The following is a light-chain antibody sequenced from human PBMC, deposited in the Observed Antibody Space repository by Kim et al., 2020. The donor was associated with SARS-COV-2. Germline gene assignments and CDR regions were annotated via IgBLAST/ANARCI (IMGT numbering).Light chain of an antibody. CDR1: QSLLHTNGYTY. J-gene: IGKJ4*01. CDR3: MQTLHSPLA. CDR2: LGF. Sequence: EPASISCRSSQSLLHTNGYTYLDWYLQKPGQSPQLLIYLGFNRASGVPDRFSGSGSGTDFTLKISRVEAEDVGVYYCMQTLHSPLAFGGGTKLEI. V-gene: IGKV2-28*01.